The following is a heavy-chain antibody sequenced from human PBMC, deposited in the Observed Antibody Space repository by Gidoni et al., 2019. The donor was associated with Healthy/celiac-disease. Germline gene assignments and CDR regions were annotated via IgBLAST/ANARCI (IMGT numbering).Heavy chain of an antibody. D-gene: IGHD4-17*01. CDR3: ARDLVRGDGEILYYYYGMDV. Sequence: QVQLVESGGGVVQPGRSLRLSCAASGFTFSSYGMHWVRQAPGKGLEWVAVIWYDGSNKYYADSVKGRFTISRDNSKNTLYLQMNSLRAEDTAVYYCARDLVRGDGEILYYYYGMDVWGQGTTVTVSS. CDR1: GFTFSSYG. J-gene: IGHJ6*02. V-gene: IGHV3-33*01. CDR2: IWYDGSNK.